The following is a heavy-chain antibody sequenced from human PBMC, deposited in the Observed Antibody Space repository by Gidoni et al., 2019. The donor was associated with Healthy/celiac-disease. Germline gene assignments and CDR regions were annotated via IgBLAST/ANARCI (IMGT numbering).Heavy chain of an antibody. CDR3: ARRFYSYGSGVVNWFDP. CDR1: GGSISSYY. Sequence: QVQLQESGPGLVKPSETLSLTCTVSGGSISSYYWNWIRQPAGKGLEWIGRIYTSGGTNYNPSLKSRVTMSVDTSKNQVSLKLSSVTAADTAVYYCARRFYSYGSGVVNWFDPWGQGTLVTVSS. J-gene: IGHJ5*02. V-gene: IGHV4-4*07. CDR2: IYTSGGT. D-gene: IGHD3-10*01.